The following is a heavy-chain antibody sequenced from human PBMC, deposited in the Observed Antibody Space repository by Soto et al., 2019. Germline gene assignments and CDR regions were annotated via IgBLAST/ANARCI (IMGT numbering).Heavy chain of an antibody. V-gene: IGHV1-2*02. CDR3: AIGGSIFGGVKIPFEY. CDR2: ISPNNGDT. CDR1: GYTFTDHF. J-gene: IGHJ4*02. Sequence: QVQLVQSGAEVKKPEASVKVSCKASGYTFTDHFLHWMRQAPGQRLEWMGWISPNNGDTHYAQRFQGRVTVTRDTSISTAYLELSRLTSADTAVYYCAIGGSIFGGVKIPFEYWGQGTLVAVSS. D-gene: IGHD3-3*01.